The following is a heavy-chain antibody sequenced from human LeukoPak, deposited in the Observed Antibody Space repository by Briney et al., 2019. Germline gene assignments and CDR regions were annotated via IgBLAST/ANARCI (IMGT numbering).Heavy chain of an antibody. CDR2: IYYSGTT. V-gene: IGHV4-39*01. CDR1: GGSISISSDY. CDR3: ARRLSTRSYYLDD. D-gene: IGHD2/OR15-2a*01. J-gene: IGHJ4*02. Sequence: SETLSLTCTVSGGSISISSDYWGWIRQPPGKGLEWIGDIYYSGTTNYNPSLKSRVTMSVDTSKNQFSLKLNSATAADTAVYYCARRLSTRSYYLDDWGQGPLVTVSS.